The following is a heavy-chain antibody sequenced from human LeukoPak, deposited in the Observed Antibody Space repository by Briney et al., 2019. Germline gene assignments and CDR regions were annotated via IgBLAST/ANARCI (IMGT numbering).Heavy chain of an antibody. V-gene: IGHV4-59*02. CDR3: ARGPGSSWYLHDY. CDR2: IFYSAGT. CDR1: GGSVTSYY. Sequence: SEALSLTCTVSGGSVTSYYWSWIRHPLAKGLEWIGYIFYSAGTNYNPSLNSRVTISVDTPKNQFSLKLNSVTAADTAVYYCARGPGSSWYLHDYWGQGTLVTVSS. J-gene: IGHJ4*02. D-gene: IGHD6-13*01.